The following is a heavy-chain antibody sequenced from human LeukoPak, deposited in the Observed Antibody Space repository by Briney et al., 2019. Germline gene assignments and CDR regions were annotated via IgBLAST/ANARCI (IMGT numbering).Heavy chain of an antibody. CDR3: ARLHHDSSGYYLDY. CDR2: IYSADTT. CDR1: GFTVSSNF. V-gene: IGHV3-53*01. Sequence: PGGSLRLSCAASGFTVSSNFMSWVRQAPGKGLEWVSVIYSADTTYYVDSVKGRFTISRDNSKNTLYLQMNSLRVEDTAVYYCARLHHDSSGYYLDYWGQGTLVTVSS. J-gene: IGHJ4*02. D-gene: IGHD3-22*01.